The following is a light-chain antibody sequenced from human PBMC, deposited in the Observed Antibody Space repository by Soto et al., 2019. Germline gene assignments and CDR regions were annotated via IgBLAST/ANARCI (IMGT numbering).Light chain of an antibody. CDR3: QQRGNWPLYT. J-gene: IGKJ2*01. CDR2: DAS. Sequence: EIVLTQSPATLSLSPGERATLSCRASQSVGSFLAWYQQKPGQAPRLLIYDASDRATGTPARFSGSGSGTDFTLTISSLEPEDFAVYYCQQRGNWPLYTFGQGTKVE. CDR1: QSVGSF. V-gene: IGKV3-11*01.